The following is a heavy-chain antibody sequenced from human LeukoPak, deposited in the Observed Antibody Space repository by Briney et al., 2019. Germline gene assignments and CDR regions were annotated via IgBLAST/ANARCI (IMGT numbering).Heavy chain of an antibody. V-gene: IGHV4-59*01. CDR3: ARDQRITMVRGVIRWFDP. CDR2: IYYSGST. CDR1: GGSISSYY. D-gene: IGHD3-10*01. J-gene: IGHJ5*02. Sequence: SETLSLTCTVSGGSISSYYWSWIRQPPGKGLEWIGYIYYSGSTNYNPSLKSRVTISVDTSKNQFSLKLSSVTAADTAVYYCARDQRITMVRGVIRWFDPWGQGTLVTVSS.